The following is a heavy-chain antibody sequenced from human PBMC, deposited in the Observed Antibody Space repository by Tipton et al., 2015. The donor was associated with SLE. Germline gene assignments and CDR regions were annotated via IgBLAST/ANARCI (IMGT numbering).Heavy chain of an antibody. CDR1: GGSFSDYS. D-gene: IGHD3-22*01. CDR2: INHRGST. V-gene: IGHV4-34*01. Sequence: TLSLTCTIYGGSFSDYSWRWIRQPPGKGLEWIGEINHRGSTTYNPSLKSPVTMSMDTSKNQFSLKLSSVTAADTAVYYCAADIYYDSSGYWGQGTLVTVSS. CDR3: AADIYYDSSGY. J-gene: IGHJ4*02.